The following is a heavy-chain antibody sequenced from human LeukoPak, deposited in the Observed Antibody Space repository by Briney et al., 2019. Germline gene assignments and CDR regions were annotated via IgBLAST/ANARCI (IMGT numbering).Heavy chain of an antibody. CDR1: GGSISSYY. D-gene: IGHD3-22*01. CDR2: IYYSGST. V-gene: IGHV4-59*01. J-gene: IGHJ3*02. CDR3: ARTPPYYYDSSGYYVNAFDN. Sequence: SETLSLTCTVSGGSISSYYWSWIRQPPGKGLEWIGYIYYSGSTNYNPSLKSRVAISVDTSKNQFSLKLSSVTAADTAVYNCARTPPYYYDSSGYYVNAFDNWGQGTMVTVSS.